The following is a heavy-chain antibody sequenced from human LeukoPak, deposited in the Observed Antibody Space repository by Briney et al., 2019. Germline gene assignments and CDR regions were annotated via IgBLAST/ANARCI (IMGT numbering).Heavy chain of an antibody. CDR1: GGSISSSSYY. Sequence: PSETLSLTCTVSGGSISSSSYYWGGIRQPPGTGLEWIGSIYYSGSTYYNPSLKSRVTISVDTSKNQFSLKLSSVTAADTAVYYCASSDDDYGDSHAFDIWGQGTMVTVSS. D-gene: IGHD4-17*01. CDR2: IYYSGST. CDR3: ASSDDDYGDSHAFDI. V-gene: IGHV4-39*01. J-gene: IGHJ3*02.